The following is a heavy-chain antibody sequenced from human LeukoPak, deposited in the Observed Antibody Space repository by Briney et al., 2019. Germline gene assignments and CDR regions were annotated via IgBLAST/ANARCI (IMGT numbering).Heavy chain of an antibody. D-gene: IGHD2-8*01. Sequence: KPSETLCLTCTVSGGSISSYYWSWIRQPPGKGLEWIGYIYYSGSTNYNPSLKSRVTISVDTSKNQFSLKLSSVTAADTAVYYCARLYCTNGVCYTTGGYYMDVWGKGTTVTVSS. CDR2: IYYSGST. J-gene: IGHJ6*03. CDR3: ARLYCTNGVCYTTGGYYMDV. CDR1: GGSISSYY. V-gene: IGHV4-59*08.